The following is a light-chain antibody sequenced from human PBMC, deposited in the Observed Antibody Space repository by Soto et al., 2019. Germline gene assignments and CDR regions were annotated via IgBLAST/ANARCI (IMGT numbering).Light chain of an antibody. CDR3: AAWDDTLDAQV. Sequence: QSVLTQSPSASGTPGQRVTISCSGSRSNIGRNFAYWYQHVPGTAPRLLIQRNNEQPSGVPDRFSGSKSGTSVSLAISGLRSDDEATYYCAAWDDTLDAQVFGGGTQLTV. J-gene: IGLJ3*02. V-gene: IGLV1-47*01. CDR1: RSNIGRNF. CDR2: RNN.